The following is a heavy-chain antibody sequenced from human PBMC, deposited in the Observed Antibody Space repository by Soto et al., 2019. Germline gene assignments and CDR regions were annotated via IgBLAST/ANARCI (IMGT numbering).Heavy chain of an antibody. V-gene: IGHV1-18*01. J-gene: IGHJ6*02. D-gene: IGHD2-2*02. Sequence: QVQLVQSGAEVKKPGASVKVSCKASGYTFTTYGISWVRQAPGQGLEWMGWISAYNGNTNYAQKLQGRVTMTTDTSTSTAYMELRSLRSDDTAVYYCARERCSSNSCYKGPFYYYGMDVWGQGPTVTVSS. CDR3: ARERCSSNSCYKGPFYYYGMDV. CDR2: ISAYNGNT. CDR1: GYTFTTYG.